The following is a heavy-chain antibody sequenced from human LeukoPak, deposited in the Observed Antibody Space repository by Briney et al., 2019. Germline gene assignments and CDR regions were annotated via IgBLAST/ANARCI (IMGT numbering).Heavy chain of an antibody. CDR2: ISNIGGSG. V-gene: IGHV3-64*01. CDR3: VRGALDYVRGAFDI. J-gene: IGHJ3*02. CDR1: GFTFRNYA. Sequence: GGSLRLSCAVSGFTFRNYAMHWVRQAPGKGLEYVSTISNIGGSGYYANSVQGRFTISRDNSKNTLYLQMGSLTTEDMAVYYCVRGALDYVRGAFDIWGQGTSVTVSS. D-gene: IGHD3-16*01.